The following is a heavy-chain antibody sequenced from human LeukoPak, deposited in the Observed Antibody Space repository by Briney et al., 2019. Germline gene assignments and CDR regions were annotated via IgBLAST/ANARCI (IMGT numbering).Heavy chain of an antibody. D-gene: IGHD6-6*01. V-gene: IGHV1-18*01. Sequence: VASVKVSCKASGYTFTSYGISWVRQAPGQGLEWMGWISAYNGNTNYAQKLQGRVTMTTDTSTSTAYMELRSLRSDDTAVYYCARDFDEYSSSYFDYWGQGTLVTVSS. CDR1: GYTFTSYG. J-gene: IGHJ4*02. CDR3: ARDFDEYSSSYFDY. CDR2: ISAYNGNT.